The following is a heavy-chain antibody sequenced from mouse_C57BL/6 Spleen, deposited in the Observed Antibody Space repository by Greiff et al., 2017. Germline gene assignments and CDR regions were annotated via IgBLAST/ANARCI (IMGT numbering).Heavy chain of an antibody. CDR1: GYSITSGYY. J-gene: IGHJ4*01. Sequence: DVKLQESGPGLVKPSQSLSLTCSVTGYSITSGYYWNWIRQFPGNKLEWMGYISYDGSNNYNPSLKNRISITRDTSKNQFFLKLNSVTTEDTATYYCAITTVVAGAMDYWGQGTSVTVSS. CDR2: ISYDGSN. D-gene: IGHD1-1*01. V-gene: IGHV3-6*01. CDR3: AITTVVAGAMDY.